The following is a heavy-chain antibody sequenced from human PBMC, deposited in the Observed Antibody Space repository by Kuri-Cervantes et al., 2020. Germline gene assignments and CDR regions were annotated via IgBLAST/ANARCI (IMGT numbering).Heavy chain of an antibody. V-gene: IGHV3-30-3*01. J-gene: IGHJ4*02. Sequence: GESLKISCAASGFTFSSYAMHWVRQAPGRGLEWVAVISYDGSNKYYADSVKGRFTISRDNSKNTLYLQMNSLRAEDTAVYYCARNRAEMATIFTVSLSRWGQGTLVTVSS. CDR2: ISYDGSNK. D-gene: IGHD5-24*01. CDR1: GFTFSSYA. CDR3: ARNRAEMATIFTVSLSR.